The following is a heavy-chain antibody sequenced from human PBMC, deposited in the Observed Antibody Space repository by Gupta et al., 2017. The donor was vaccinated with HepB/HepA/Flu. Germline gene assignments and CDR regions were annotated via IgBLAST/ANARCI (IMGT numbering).Heavy chain of an antibody. CDR2: ISWKSGSI. J-gene: IGHJ4*02. CDR3: AKDYYDSSGYSPYFDY. Sequence: EVQLVESGGGLVQPGRSLRLSCTASGFTFDESAMHWVRQAPGKGLEWVSGISWKSGSIGYADSVEGRFTISRDNAKNSLYLQMNSLRAEDTALYYCAKDYYDSSGYSPYFDYWGQGTPVTVSS. D-gene: IGHD3-22*01. CDR1: GFTFDESA. V-gene: IGHV3-9*01.